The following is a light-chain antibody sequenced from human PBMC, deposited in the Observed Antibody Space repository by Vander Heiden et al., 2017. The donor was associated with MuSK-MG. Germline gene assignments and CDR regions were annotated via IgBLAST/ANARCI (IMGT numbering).Light chain of an antibody. CDR2: DAS. CDR1: QSISTY. CDR3: QQNYRTPT. J-gene: IGKJ3*01. V-gene: IGKV1-39*01. Sequence: DIQLPQTPSSLSASVGDRVTITCRASQSISTYLIWYQQKSGKAPKLLIYDASSLENGVPSRFSGSGSGTEFTLTISSLLPDDFATYYCQQNYRTPTFGPGTKVDIK.